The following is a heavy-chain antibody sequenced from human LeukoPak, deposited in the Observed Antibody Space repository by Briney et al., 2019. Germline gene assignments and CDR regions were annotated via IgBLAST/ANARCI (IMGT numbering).Heavy chain of an antibody. Sequence: ASVKVSCKASGYTFTGYYMHWVRQAPGQGLEWMGWINPNSGGTNYAQKFQGRVTMTRDTSISTAYMELSRLRSDDTAVYYCARMKIAAAGILDAFDIWGQGTMVTVPS. CDR3: ARMKIAAAGILDAFDI. V-gene: IGHV1-2*02. CDR2: INPNSGGT. CDR1: GYTFTGYY. J-gene: IGHJ3*02. D-gene: IGHD6-13*01.